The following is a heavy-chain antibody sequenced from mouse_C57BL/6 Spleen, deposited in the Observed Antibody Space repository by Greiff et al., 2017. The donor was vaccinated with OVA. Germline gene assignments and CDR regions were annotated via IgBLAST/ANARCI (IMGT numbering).Heavy chain of an antibody. V-gene: IGHV3-6*01. CDR2: ISYDGSN. D-gene: IGHD2-4*01. Sequence: DVQLQESGPGLVKPSQSLSLTCSVTGYSITSGYYWNWIRQFPGNKLEWMGYISYDGSNNYNPSLKNRISITRDTSKNQFFLKLNSVTTEDTATYYCAREGGYDYDVWFAYWGQGTLVTVSA. CDR1: GYSITSGYY. CDR3: AREGGYDYDVWFAY. J-gene: IGHJ3*01.